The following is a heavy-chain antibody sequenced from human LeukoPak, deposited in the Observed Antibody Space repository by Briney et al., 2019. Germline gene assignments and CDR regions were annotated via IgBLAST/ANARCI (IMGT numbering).Heavy chain of an antibody. Sequence: SGPTLVKPTQTLTLTCTFSGFSLSTSGVGVGWIRQPPGKALEWLALIYWDDDKRYSPSLKSRLTITKDTSKNQVVLTMTNMDPVDTATYYRAHIVNAAAGTLGFDYWGQGTLVTVSS. CDR1: GFSLSTSGVG. CDR2: IYWDDDK. CDR3: AHIVNAAAGTLGFDY. D-gene: IGHD6-13*01. V-gene: IGHV2-5*02. J-gene: IGHJ4*02.